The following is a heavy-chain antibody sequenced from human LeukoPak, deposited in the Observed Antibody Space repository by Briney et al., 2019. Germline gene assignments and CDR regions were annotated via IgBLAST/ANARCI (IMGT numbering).Heavy chain of an antibody. CDR2: IYHSGST. V-gene: IGHV4-39*07. CDR1: GGSVSSGSYY. CDR3: AGDYEGS. Sequence: SETLSLTCTVSGGSVSSGSYYWSWIRQPPGRGLEWIGEIYHSGSTNYNPSLKSRVIISVDKSKNQFSLKLTSVTAADTAVYYCAGDYEGSWGRGTLVTVSS. D-gene: IGHD5-12*01. J-gene: IGHJ5*02.